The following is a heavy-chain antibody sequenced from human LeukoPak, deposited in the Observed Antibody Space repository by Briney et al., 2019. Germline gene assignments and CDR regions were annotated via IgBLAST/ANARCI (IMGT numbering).Heavy chain of an antibody. V-gene: IGHV4-34*01. CDR1: GGSFSGYH. CDR3: ARGGLWLRGFDY. J-gene: IGHJ4*02. Sequence: SETLSLTCAVYGGSFSGYHWSWIRQPPGKGLEWIGEINHSGSTNYNPSLKSRVTISVDTSKNQFSLKLSSVTAADTAVYYCARGGLWLRGFDYWGQGTLVTVSS. D-gene: IGHD5-12*01. CDR2: INHSGST.